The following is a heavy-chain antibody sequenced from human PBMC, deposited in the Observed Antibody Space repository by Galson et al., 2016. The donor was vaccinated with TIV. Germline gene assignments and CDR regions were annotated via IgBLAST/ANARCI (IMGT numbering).Heavy chain of an antibody. CDR2: INAGNGNT. CDR3: ARPPYCGGDCYKYDS. J-gene: IGHJ4*02. CDR1: GYTFTIYA. D-gene: IGHD2-21*01. Sequence: CKASGYTFTIYAMHWVRQAPGQRLEWMGWINAGNGNTKYSQKFQGRVTITRDTSASTAYMELSSLRSEDTVVYYCARPPYCGGDCYKYDSWGQGTLVAVSS. V-gene: IGHV1-3*01.